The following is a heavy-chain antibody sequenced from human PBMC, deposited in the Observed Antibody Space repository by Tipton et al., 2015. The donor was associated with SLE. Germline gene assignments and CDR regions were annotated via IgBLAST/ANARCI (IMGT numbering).Heavy chain of an antibody. D-gene: IGHD6-13*01. Sequence: SLRLSCTASGFTFGDYAMSWVRQAPGKGLVWVGFIRSKAYGGTTEYAASVKGRFTISRDDSKSIAYLQMNSLKTEDTAVYYCTRDSIGSSWYYYYYMDVWGKGTTVTVSS. CDR3: TRDSIGSSWYYYYYMDV. CDR1: GFTFGDYA. CDR2: IRSKAYGGTT. V-gene: IGHV3-49*04. J-gene: IGHJ6*03.